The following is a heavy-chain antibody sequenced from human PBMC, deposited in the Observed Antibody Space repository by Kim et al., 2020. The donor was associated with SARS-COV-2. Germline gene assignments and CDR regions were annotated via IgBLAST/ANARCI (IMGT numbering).Heavy chain of an antibody. CDR3: AITGIAAGRAY. CDR2: T. Sequence: TNYNPSLKSRVTISVDTSKNQFSLKLSSVTAADTAVYYCAITGIAAGRAYWGQGTLVTVSS. V-gene: IGHV4-34*01. D-gene: IGHD6-13*01. J-gene: IGHJ4*02.